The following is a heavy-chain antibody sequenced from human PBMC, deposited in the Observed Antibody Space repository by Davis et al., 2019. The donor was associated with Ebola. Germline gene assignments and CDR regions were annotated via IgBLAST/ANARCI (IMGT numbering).Heavy chain of an antibody. D-gene: IGHD2-2*01. CDR3: ARGPPPRYCSSTSCRKRYYYYMDV. V-gene: IGHV4-34*01. CDR2: INHSGGT. Sequence: SETLSLTCAVYGESFSGYYWSWIRQPPGKGLEWIGEINHSGGTNYNPSLKSRVTILVDKSKNQFSLKLSSVTAADTAVYYCARGPPPRYCSSTSCRKRYYYYMDVWGKGTTVTVSS. CDR1: GESFSGYY. J-gene: IGHJ6*03.